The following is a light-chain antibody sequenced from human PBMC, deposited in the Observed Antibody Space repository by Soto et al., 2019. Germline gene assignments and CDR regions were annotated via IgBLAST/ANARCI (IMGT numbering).Light chain of an antibody. J-gene: IGLJ2*01. V-gene: IGLV2-23*02. Sequence: QSVLTQPASVSGSPGQSITISCTGSSSDIGGYNLVSWYQQRPGKAPKLMIYEASKRPSGVSDRFSGSRSGNTASLTVSALQPEVEADYSCYSFAGSATFVFGGGTKLTVL. CDR1: SSDIGGYNL. CDR2: EAS. CDR3: YSFAGSATFV.